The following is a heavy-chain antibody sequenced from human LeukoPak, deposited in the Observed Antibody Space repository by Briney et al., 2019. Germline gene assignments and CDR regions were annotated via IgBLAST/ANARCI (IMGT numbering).Heavy chain of an antibody. CDR1: GYSISSGYY. CDR2: IYHSGST. D-gene: IGHD3-22*01. J-gene: IGHJ4*02. V-gene: IGHV4-38-2*01. CDR3: ARNSYYDSSGYS. Sequence: PSETLSLTCAVSGYSISSGYYWGWIRQPPGKGLEWIGSIYHSGSTYYNPSLKSRLTISVDTSKNQFSLKLSSVTAADTAVYYCARNSYYDSSGYSGGQGTLVTVSS.